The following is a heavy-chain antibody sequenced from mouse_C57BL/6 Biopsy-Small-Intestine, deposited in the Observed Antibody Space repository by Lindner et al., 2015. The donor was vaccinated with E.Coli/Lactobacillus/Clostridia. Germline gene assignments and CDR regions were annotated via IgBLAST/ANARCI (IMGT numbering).Heavy chain of an antibody. D-gene: IGHD2-2*01. J-gene: IGHJ3*01. CDR1: GYAFSSSW. Sequence: VQLQESGPELVKPGASVKISCKASGYAFSSSWMNWVKQRPGKGLEWIGRIYPADGDTTYNGKFRGKATLTADKSSSTAYMQLSSLTSEDSAVYYCESGYDAFAYWGQGTLVTVSA. V-gene: IGHV1-82*01. CDR2: IYPADGDT. CDR3: ESGYDAFAY.